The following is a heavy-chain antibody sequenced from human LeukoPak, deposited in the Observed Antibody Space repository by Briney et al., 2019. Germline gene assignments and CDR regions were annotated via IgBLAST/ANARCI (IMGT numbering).Heavy chain of an antibody. J-gene: IGHJ4*02. CDR3: TTPFGSYYGLRDY. D-gene: IGHD1-26*01. V-gene: IGHV3-15*01. Sequence: PGGSLRLSCAASGFTFSSAWMSWVRQAPGKGLEWVGRIKSKTDGGTTDYAAPVKGRFTISRDDSKNTLYLQMNSLKTEDTAVYYCTTPFGSYYGLRDYWGQGTLVTVSS. CDR1: GFTFSSAW. CDR2: IKSKTDGGTT.